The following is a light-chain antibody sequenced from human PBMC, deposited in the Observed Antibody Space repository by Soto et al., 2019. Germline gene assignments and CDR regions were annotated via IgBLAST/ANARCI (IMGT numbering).Light chain of an antibody. Sequence: DLQMTQSPSSLSASVGDRVTITCQASQDISNYLNWYQQKPGKAPKLLIYDASNLETGVPSRFSGSGSGTDFTFTISSLQPEDIATYYCQQYDNLPPYTFGLGTKLEIK. V-gene: IGKV1-33*01. CDR1: QDISNY. CDR3: QQYDNLPPYT. J-gene: IGKJ2*01. CDR2: DAS.